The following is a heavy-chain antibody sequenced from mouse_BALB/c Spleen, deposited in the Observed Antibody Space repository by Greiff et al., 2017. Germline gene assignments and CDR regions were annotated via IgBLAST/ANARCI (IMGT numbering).Heavy chain of an antibody. V-gene: IGHV5-12-2*01. CDR1: GFTFSSYT. Sequence: EVKLVESGGGLVKPGGSLKLSCAASGFTFSSYTMSWVRQTPEKRLEWVAYISNGGGSTYYPDTVKGRFTISRDNAKNTLYLQMSSLKSEDTAMYYCARFITTVVGYYFDYWGQGTTLTVSS. D-gene: IGHD1-1*01. CDR2: ISNGGGST. CDR3: ARFITTVVGYYFDY. J-gene: IGHJ2*01.